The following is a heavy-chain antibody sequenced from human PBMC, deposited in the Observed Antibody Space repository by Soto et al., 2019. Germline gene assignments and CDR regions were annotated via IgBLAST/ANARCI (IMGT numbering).Heavy chain of an antibody. J-gene: IGHJ6*03. CDR1: GGSISSGGYY. Sequence: SETLSLTCTVSGGSISSGGYYWSWIRQHPGKGLEWIGYIYYSGSTYYNPSLKSRVTISVDTSKNQFSLKLSSVTAADTAVYYCAGVYDILTGYQGNYMDVWGKGTTVTVSS. CDR2: IYYSGST. CDR3: AGVYDILTGYQGNYMDV. V-gene: IGHV4-31*03. D-gene: IGHD3-9*01.